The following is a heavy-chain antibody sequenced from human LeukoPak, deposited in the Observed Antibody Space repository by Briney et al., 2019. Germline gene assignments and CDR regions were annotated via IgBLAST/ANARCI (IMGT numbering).Heavy chain of an antibody. CDR1: GFTFSSYA. CDR3: AKDGTWGLYYFDY. D-gene: IGHD3-16*01. CDR2: ISGSGGST. V-gene: IGHV3-23*01. J-gene: IGHJ4*02. Sequence: AGGCLRLSCAASGFTFSSYAMSWVRQAPGKGLEWVSAISGSGGSTYYADSVKGRFTISRDNSKNTLYLQMNSLRAEDTAVYYCAKDGTWGLYYFDYWGQGTLVTVSS.